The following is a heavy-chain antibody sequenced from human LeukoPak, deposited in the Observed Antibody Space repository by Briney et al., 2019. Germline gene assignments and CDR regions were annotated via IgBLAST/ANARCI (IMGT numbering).Heavy chain of an antibody. J-gene: IGHJ4*02. D-gene: IGHD6-13*01. CDR2: IIPIFGTA. V-gene: IGHV1-69*05. Sequence: GASVKVSCKASGGTFSSYAISWVRQAPGQGLEWMGGIIPIFGTANYAQKFQGRVTMTTDTSTSTAYMELGSLRSDDTAVYYCARDDGGSSLSLYWGQGTLVTVSS. CDR1: GGTFSSYA. CDR3: ARDDGGSSLSLY.